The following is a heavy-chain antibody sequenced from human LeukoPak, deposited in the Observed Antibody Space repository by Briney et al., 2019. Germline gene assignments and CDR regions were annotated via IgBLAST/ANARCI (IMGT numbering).Heavy chain of an antibody. CDR2: IYSGGTT. CDR1: GFTVSTNC. J-gene: IGHJ6*02. CDR3: ARENYDVLTYFGTGMDV. D-gene: IGHD3-9*01. V-gene: IGHV3-53*01. Sequence: PGGSLRLSCAASGFTVSTNCMTRVRQAPGKGLEWVSTIYSGGTTYYADSVMGRFTISRHNSRNTLYLQMNSLRAEDTAVYYCARENYDVLTYFGTGMDVWGQGTTVTVSS.